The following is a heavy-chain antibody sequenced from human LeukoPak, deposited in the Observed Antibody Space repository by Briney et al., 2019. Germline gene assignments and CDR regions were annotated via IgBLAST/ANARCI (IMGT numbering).Heavy chain of an antibody. V-gene: IGHV3-23*01. Sequence: GGSLRLSCAASGFIFSTYAMSWVRQAPGKGLEWVSAISGSDGSTYYADSVKGRLTISRDNSKNTLYLQMNSLRAEDTAVYYCAKGRGIAAAGTSRPDYWGQGTLVTVSS. CDR3: AKGRGIAAAGTSRPDY. D-gene: IGHD6-13*01. J-gene: IGHJ4*02. CDR1: GFIFSTYA. CDR2: ISGSDGST.